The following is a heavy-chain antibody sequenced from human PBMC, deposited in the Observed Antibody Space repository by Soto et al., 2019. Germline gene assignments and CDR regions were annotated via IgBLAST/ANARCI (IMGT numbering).Heavy chain of an antibody. CDR3: ARQYYDIWTGYPLYWYFEL. Sequence: GESLKISCKGSGYSFTSYWISWVRQMPGKGLEWMGRIAPSDSYTNYSPSFQGHVTISADKTISTAYLQWSSLKASYTAMYYCARQYYDIWTGYPLYWYFELWDRGTLVTVSS. V-gene: IGHV5-10-1*01. D-gene: IGHD3-9*01. J-gene: IGHJ2*01. CDR2: IAPSDSYT. CDR1: GYSFTSYW.